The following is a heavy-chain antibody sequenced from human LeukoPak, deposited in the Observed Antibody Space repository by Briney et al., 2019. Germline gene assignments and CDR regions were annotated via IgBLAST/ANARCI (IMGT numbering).Heavy chain of an antibody. CDR1: GDSVSSNSAA. V-gene: IGHV6-1*01. CDR2: TYYRSKWYN. Sequence: SQTLSLTCAISGDSVSSNSAAWNWIRQSPSRGLEWLGRTYYRSKWYNDCAVSVKSRITINPDTSKNQFSLQLNSVTPEDTAVYYCARGGLRGSSSWYGIYYFDYRGQGTLVTVSS. J-gene: IGHJ4*02. D-gene: IGHD6-13*01. CDR3: ARGGLRGSSSWYGIYYFDY.